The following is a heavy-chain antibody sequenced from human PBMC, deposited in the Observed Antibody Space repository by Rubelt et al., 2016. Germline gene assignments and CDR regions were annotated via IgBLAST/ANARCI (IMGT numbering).Heavy chain of an antibody. CDR1: A. Sequence: AISWVRQAPGQGLKWMGGIIPILGIANYAQKFQGRVTITADKSTSTAYMELSGLRSEDTAVYYCARDLRGTVDYWGQGTLVTVSS. V-gene: IGHV1-69*10. J-gene: IGHJ4*02. D-gene: IGHD1-14*01. CDR3: ARDLRGTVDY. CDR2: IIPILGIA.